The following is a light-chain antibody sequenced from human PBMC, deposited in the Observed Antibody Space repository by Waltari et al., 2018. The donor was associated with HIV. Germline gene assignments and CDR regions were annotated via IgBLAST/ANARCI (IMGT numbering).Light chain of an antibody. CDR3: SSYTGTSTHVV. J-gene: IGLJ2*01. Sequence: QSALTQPASVSVSPGQSITISCTGTSSDVGGYNYVSCYQQHPGKAPKLMIFAVSNRPSGVSNRFSGSKSGNTASLTISGLQAEDEADYYCSSYTGTSTHVVIGGGTKLTVL. CDR2: AVS. CDR1: SSDVGGYNY. V-gene: IGLV2-14*01.